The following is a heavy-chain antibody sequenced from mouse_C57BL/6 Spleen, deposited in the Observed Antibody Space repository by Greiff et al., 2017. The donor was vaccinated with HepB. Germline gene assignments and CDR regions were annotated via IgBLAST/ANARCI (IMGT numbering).Heavy chain of an antibody. J-gene: IGHJ1*03. CDR1: GFTFSSYA. D-gene: IGHD2-5*01. CDR3: ARDAYYSNYDV. V-gene: IGHV5-4*01. Sequence: DVMLVESGGGLVKPGGSLKLSCAASGFTFSSYAMSWVRQTPEKRLEWVATISDGGSYTYYPDNVKGRFTISRDNAKNNLYLQMSHLKSEDTAMYYCARDAYYSNYDVWGTGTTVTVSS. CDR2: ISDGGSYT.